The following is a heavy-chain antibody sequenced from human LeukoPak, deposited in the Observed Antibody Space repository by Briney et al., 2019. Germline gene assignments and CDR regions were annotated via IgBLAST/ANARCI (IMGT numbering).Heavy chain of an antibody. CDR3: ARSYGDYGD. CDR1: GYNFAYYW. Sequence: GESLKISCTGSGYNFAYYWIGWVRQMPGKGLEWMGIIYPGDSETRYSPSFQGQVTLSVDKSISTTYLQWRSLKASDTAMYYCARSYGDYGDWGQGTLVTVSS. J-gene: IGHJ4*02. CDR2: IYPGDSET. V-gene: IGHV5-51*01. D-gene: IGHD4-17*01.